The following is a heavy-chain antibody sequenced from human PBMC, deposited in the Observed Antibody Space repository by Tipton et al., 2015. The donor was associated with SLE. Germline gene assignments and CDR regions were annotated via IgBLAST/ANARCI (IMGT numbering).Heavy chain of an antibody. V-gene: IGHV3-15*01. D-gene: IGHD3-10*01. Sequence: GSLRLSCAASGFTFGHAWMSWVRQVPGKGLEWVGRIKTEADGATTDYAGPVRGRFVISRDDSQNMFYVQMNSLKTEDAAVYYCTTAPRGYYLDVWGKGTTVAVSS. J-gene: IGHJ6*03. CDR3: TTAPRGYYLDV. CDR1: GFTFGHAW. CDR2: IKTEADGATT.